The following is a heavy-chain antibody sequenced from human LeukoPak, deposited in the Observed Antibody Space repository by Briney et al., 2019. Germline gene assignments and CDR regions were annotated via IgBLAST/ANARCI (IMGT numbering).Heavy chain of an antibody. Sequence: PGGSLRLSCAVSGFIFSINDMHWVRQAPGEGLEGVASIQYDGTNKYYADSVRGRFTISRDNSKNTLYLQMNSLRVDDTAVYYCARGYSGGEWGQGTLVTVSS. CDR3: ARGYSGGE. CDR1: GFIFSIND. D-gene: IGHD5-18*01. J-gene: IGHJ4*02. CDR2: IQYDGTNK. V-gene: IGHV3-30*02.